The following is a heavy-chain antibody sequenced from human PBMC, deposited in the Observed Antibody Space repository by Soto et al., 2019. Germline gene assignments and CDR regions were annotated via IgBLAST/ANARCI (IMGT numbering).Heavy chain of an antibody. CDR1: VFTFSSYA. CDR3: AKNRAWIQLYP. Sequence: GSLRLSCAASVFTFSSYAMSWVRQAPGKGLEWVSAISGSGGSTYYADSVKGRFTISRDNSKNTLYLQMNSLRAEDTAVYYCAKNRAWIQLYPWGQGTLVTVSS. V-gene: IGHV3-23*01. CDR2: ISGSGGST. J-gene: IGHJ5*02. D-gene: IGHD5-18*01.